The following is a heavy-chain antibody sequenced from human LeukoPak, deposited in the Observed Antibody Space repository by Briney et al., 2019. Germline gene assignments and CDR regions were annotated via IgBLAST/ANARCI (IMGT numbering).Heavy chain of an antibody. V-gene: IGHV3-23*01. CDR2: ISSSGST. Sequence: GGSLRLSCTASGFAFSNYVMSWVRQVPGRGLEWVSSISSSGSTYYADSIKGRFTISRDNSKNTLYLQMNSLRAEDTAVYHCGNSRRTYWYFDLWGRGTLLAVSS. CDR1: GFAFSNYV. CDR3: GNSRRTYWYFDL. J-gene: IGHJ2*01.